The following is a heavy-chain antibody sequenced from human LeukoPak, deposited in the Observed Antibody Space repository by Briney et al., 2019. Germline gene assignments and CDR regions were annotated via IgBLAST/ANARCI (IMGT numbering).Heavy chain of an antibody. CDR1: GGSITSSSYY. J-gene: IGHJ5*02. V-gene: IGHV4-39*07. Sequence: SETLSLTCTVSGGSITSSSYYWGWIRQPPGKGPEWIGSIYYTGSTNYNPSLKSRVTISLDTSKNQFSLKLTSVTAADTAVYYCASVRGYSSGWYASGFDPWGQGTLVTVSS. CDR2: IYYTGST. D-gene: IGHD6-19*01. CDR3: ASVRGYSSGWYASGFDP.